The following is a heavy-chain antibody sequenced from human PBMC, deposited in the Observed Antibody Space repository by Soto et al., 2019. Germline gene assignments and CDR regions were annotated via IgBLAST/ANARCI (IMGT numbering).Heavy chain of an antibody. CDR1: GFTFSNAW. D-gene: IGHD3-10*01. Sequence: EVQLVESGGGLVKPGGSLRLSCTASGFTFSNAWMSWVRQAPGKGLEWVGRIKRKTDGGTTDYAAPVKGRFTILRDDSKNTLYLLMNSLKTGDTAVYYCTTGLYGSGSSGGMDVWGQGTTVTVSS. J-gene: IGHJ6*02. CDR2: IKRKTDGGTT. CDR3: TTGLYGSGSSGGMDV. V-gene: IGHV3-15*01.